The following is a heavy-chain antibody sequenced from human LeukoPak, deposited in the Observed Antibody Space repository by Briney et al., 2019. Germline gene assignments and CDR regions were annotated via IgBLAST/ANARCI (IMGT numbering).Heavy chain of an antibody. J-gene: IGHJ4*02. CDR3: ARSSTTTVVNDY. D-gene: IGHD4-23*01. V-gene: IGHV4-30-4*01. Sequence: PSQTLSLTCTVSGGSISSGDYYWGWVRQPPGKGLEWIGYIYYSGSTYYNPSLKSRVTISVDTSKNQFSLKLSSVTAADTAVYYCARSSTTTVVNDYWGQGTLVTVSS. CDR2: IYYSGST. CDR1: GGSISSGDYY.